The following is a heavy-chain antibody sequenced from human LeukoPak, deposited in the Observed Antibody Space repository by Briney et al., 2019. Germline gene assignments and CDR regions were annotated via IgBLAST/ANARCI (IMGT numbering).Heavy chain of an antibody. J-gene: IGHJ4*02. D-gene: IGHD3-22*01. CDR1: GYTFTGYY. CDR3: ARAHYYDSSGTNDY. V-gene: IGHV1-2*02. CDR2: INPNSGGT. Sequence: ASVKVSCKASGYTFTGYYMHWVRQAPGQGLEWMGWINPNSGGTNYAQKFQGRVTMTRDTSISTAYMELSRLRSDDTAVYYCARAHYYDSSGTNDYWGQGTLVTVSS.